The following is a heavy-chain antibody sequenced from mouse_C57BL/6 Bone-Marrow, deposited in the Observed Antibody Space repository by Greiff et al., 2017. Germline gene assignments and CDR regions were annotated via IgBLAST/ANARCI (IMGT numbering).Heavy chain of an antibody. Sequence: QVQLQQSGAELARPGASVKLSCKASGYTFTSYGISWVKQRTGQGLEWIGEIYPRSGSTYYNEKFKGKATLTADKSSSTAYMELRSLTSEDSAVYFCARGRIYYDYDGVWWYFDVWGTGTTVTVSS. D-gene: IGHD2-4*01. CDR2: IYPRSGST. V-gene: IGHV1-81*01. J-gene: IGHJ1*03. CDR3: ARGRIYYDYDGVWWYFDV. CDR1: GYTFTSYG.